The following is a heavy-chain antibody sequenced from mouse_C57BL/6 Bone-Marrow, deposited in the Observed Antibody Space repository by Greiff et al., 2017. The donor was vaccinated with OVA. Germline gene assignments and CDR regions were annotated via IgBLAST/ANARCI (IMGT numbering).Heavy chain of an antibody. V-gene: IGHV1-74*01. CDR1: GYTFTSYW. D-gene: IGHD1-1*01. Sequence: QVQLQQPGAELVKPGASVKVSCKASGYTFTSYWMHWVKQRPGQGLEWIGRIHPSDSDTNYNQKFKGKATLTVDTSSITAYMQLSILTSEYSAVYYCAIQIIYYYVSLWGQGTTLTVSS. CDR2: IHPSDSDT. CDR3: AIQIIYYYVSL. J-gene: IGHJ2*01.